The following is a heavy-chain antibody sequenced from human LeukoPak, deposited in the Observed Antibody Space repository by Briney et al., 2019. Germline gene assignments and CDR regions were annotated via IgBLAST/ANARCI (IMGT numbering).Heavy chain of an antibody. Sequence: GGSLRLSCAASGFTFSSYCMTWVRQAPGKGLEWVSYISGNSSTIYYADSVKGRFTISRDNAKNSLYLQMNSLRVEGTAFYYCAREMGGYPFDYWGQGTLVTVSS. D-gene: IGHD5-12*01. V-gene: IGHV3-48*01. CDR3: AREMGGYPFDY. J-gene: IGHJ4*02. CDR2: ISGNSSTI. CDR1: GFTFSSYC.